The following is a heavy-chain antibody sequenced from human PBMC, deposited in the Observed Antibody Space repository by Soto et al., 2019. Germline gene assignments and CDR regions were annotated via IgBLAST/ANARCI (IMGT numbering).Heavy chain of an antibody. D-gene: IGHD1-1*01. CDR1: GFSISTYG. J-gene: IGHJ4*02. Sequence: GGSLRLSCAASGFSISTYGVTWVRQAPGKGLEWVSGFSGSSGNTYYADSVKGRFTISRDNSKNTVYLQMNSLRAEDTAVYYCARWNGYGDSWGQGTLVTVSS. CDR3: ARWNGYGDS. V-gene: IGHV3-23*01. CDR2: FSGSSGNT.